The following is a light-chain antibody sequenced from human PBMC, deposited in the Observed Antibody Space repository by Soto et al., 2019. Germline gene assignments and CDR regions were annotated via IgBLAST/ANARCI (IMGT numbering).Light chain of an antibody. CDR3: HQYGSSPRT. V-gene: IGKV3-20*01. Sequence: EIVLTQSPGTLSLSPGQRATLSCRASQSVSSSYLAWYQQKPGQAPRLLIYGASSRATGIPDRFSDSGSGTDFTLTSSRLEPEDFAVYHCHQYGSSPRTFGQGTKVEIK. CDR1: QSVSSSY. J-gene: IGKJ1*01. CDR2: GAS.